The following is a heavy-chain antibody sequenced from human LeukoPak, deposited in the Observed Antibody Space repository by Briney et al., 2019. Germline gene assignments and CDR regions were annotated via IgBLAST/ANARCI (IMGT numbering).Heavy chain of an antibody. CDR1: GFTFSSYS. V-gene: IGHV3-21*01. Sequence: GGSLRLSCAASGFTFSSYSMNWIRQAPGKGLEWVSSISSSTSYIYYADSVKGRFTISKDNAKNSLYLQMNSLRAEDTAVYYCARESSSSVYFDYWGQGSLVTVSS. J-gene: IGHJ4*02. D-gene: IGHD3-3*01. CDR2: ISSSTSYI. CDR3: ARESSSSVYFDY.